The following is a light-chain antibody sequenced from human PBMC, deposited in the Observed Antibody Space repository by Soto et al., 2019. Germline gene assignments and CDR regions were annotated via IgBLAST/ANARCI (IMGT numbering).Light chain of an antibody. CDR3: HQYYSYLPLP. Sequence: AIRMTQSPSSFSASTGDRVTITCRASQGISSYLAWYKQKPGKAPKLLIYAASTLQSGVPSRFSGSGSGTDFTLTISCLQSEDFATYYCHQYYSYLPLPFGGGPKVEIK. J-gene: IGKJ4*01. V-gene: IGKV1-8*01. CDR2: AAS. CDR1: QGISSY.